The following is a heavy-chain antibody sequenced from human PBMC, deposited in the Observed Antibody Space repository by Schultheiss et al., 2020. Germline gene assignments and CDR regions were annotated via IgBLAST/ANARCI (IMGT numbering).Heavy chain of an antibody. J-gene: IGHJ6*02. CDR1: GGSFSGYY. Sequence: SQTLSLSCAVYGGSFSGYYWSWIRQPPGKGLEWIGEINHSGSTNYNPSLKSRVTISVDTSKNQFSLKLSSVTAADTAVYYCARGGYCSGGSCYPLSYYNYYGMDVWGQGTTVTRLL. CDR2: INHSGST. D-gene: IGHD2-15*01. V-gene: IGHV4-34*01. CDR3: ARGGYCSGGSCYPLSYYNYYGMDV.